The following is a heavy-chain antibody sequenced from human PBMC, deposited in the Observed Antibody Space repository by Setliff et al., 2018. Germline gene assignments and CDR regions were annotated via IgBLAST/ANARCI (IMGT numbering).Heavy chain of an antibody. D-gene: IGHD6-19*01. CDR3: TRDPPGSGWSFDY. J-gene: IGHJ4*02. Sequence: PGGSLRLSCAASGFTFNTHAMHWVRQAPGKGLEWVAMIWADPNSNTKYYADSVKGRFSVSRDNSRNTVFLQMTGLRAEDTALYYCTRDPPGSGWSFDYWGQGALVTVPQ. V-gene: IGHV3-33*01. CDR2: IWADPNSNTK. CDR1: GFTFNTHA.